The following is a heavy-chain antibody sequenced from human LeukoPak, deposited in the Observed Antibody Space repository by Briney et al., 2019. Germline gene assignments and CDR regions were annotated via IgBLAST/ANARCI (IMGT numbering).Heavy chain of an antibody. CDR3: ARWPNVVVTAIHTFDI. Sequence: SETLSLTCTVSGGSISRYYWSWVRQHPGKGLEWIGYIYYSGSTYYNPSLKSRVTISVDTSKNQFSLKLSSVTAADTAVYYCARWPNVVVTAIHTFDIWGQGTMVTVSS. D-gene: IGHD2-21*02. CDR1: GGSISRYY. V-gene: IGHV4-59*06. J-gene: IGHJ3*02. CDR2: IYYSGST.